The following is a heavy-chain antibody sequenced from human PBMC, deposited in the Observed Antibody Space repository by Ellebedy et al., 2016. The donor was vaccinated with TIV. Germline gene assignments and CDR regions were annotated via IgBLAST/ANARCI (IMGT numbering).Heavy chain of an antibody. CDR1: GGSISSYY. V-gene: IGHV4-59*12. D-gene: IGHD3-22*01. CDR3: ALKSSGYTLDY. Sequence: MPSETLSLTCNVSGGSISSYYWSWIRQPPGKGLEWIGYIYYSGSTNYNPSLTSRVTISVDKSKNQFSLKLSSVTAADTAVYYCALKSSGYTLDYWGQGTLVTVSS. CDR2: IYYSGST. J-gene: IGHJ4*02.